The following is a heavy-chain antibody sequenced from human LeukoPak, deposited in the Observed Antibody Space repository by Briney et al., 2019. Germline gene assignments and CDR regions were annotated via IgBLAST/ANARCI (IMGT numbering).Heavy chain of an antibody. J-gene: IGHJ4*02. CDR3: ARGATPNYYDSSGYPGPFDY. V-gene: IGHV1-69*05. CDR1: GGTFSSYA. D-gene: IGHD3-22*01. Sequence: SVKVPCKASGGTFSSYAISWVRQAPGQGLEWMGGIIPIFGTANYAQKFQGRVTITTDESTSTAYMELSSLRSEGTAVYYCARGATPNYYDSSGYPGPFDYWGRGTLVTVSS. CDR2: IIPIFGTA.